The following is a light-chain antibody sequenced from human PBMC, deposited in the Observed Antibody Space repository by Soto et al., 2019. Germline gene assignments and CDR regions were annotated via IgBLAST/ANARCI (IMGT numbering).Light chain of an antibody. V-gene: IGKV1-39*01. J-gene: IGKJ4*01. CDR2: VAS. CDR1: QNIGRF. CDR3: QQSFTTPLT. Sequence: DIQITHPPSSLSASVGDRVTITXWASQNIGRFLNWHQQKPGKAPNVLINVASTLRSGVPSRFSGSGSGTDFNLTINSLQPEDFATYLCQQSFTTPLTFGGGT.